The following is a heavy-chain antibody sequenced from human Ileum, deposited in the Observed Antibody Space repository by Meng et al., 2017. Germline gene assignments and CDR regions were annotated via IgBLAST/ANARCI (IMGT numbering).Heavy chain of an antibody. CDR1: GGSVSSSGYQ. J-gene: IGHJ4*02. D-gene: IGHD7-27*01. CDR3: ARDHWGSLDY. Sequence: QVQLQASGPGLVRPSETLSLICAVSGGSVSSSGYQWGWIRQPPGKGLEWIGYASTNYNPSLKSRVTISVDTSKNQFSLKLTSVTAADTAVYYCARDHWGSLDYWGQGVLVTVSS. CDR2: AST. V-gene: IGHV4-61*08.